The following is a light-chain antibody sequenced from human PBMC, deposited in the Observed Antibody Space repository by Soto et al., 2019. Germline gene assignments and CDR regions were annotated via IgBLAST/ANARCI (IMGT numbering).Light chain of an antibody. CDR1: SSNIGTNY. J-gene: IGLJ2*01. CDR3: VTWDDSLSAVV. Sequence: QSVLTQPPSASGTPGQRVTISCSGSSSNIGTNYVYWYQQLPGTAPKLLIYRNGQRPSGVPDRFSGSKSGTSASLAISGLRSEDEADYYCVTWDDSLSAVVFGGGTKLTVL. CDR2: RNG. V-gene: IGLV1-47*01.